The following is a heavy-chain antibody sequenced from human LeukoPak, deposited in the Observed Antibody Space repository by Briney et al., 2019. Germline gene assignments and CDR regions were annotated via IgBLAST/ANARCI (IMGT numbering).Heavy chain of an antibody. CDR2: ISGSGGST. J-gene: IGHJ4*02. CDR1: GFTFSSYA. D-gene: IGHD2-2*02. CDR3: AKDFPYCSSTSCYTVDY. V-gene: IGHV3-23*01. Sequence: GGSLRLSCAASGFTFSSYAMSWVRQAPGKGLERVSAISGSGGSTYYADSVKGRFTISRDNSKNTLYLQMNSLRAEDTAVYYCAKDFPYCSSTSCYTVDYWGQGTLVTVSS.